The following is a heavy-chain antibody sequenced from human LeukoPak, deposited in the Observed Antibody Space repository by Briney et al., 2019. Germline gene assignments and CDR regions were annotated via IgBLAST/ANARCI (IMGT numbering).Heavy chain of an antibody. CDR3: ARKYEYQLLHRYYFDY. V-gene: IGHV4-34*01. J-gene: IGHJ4*02. D-gene: IGHD2-2*01. CDR1: GGSFSGYY. Sequence: SETLSLTCAVYGGSFSGYYWSWIRQPPGKGLEWIGEINHSGSTNYNPSLKSRVTISVDTSKNQFSLKLSSVTAADTAVYYCARKYEYQLLHRYYFDYWGQGTLVTVSP. CDR2: INHSGST.